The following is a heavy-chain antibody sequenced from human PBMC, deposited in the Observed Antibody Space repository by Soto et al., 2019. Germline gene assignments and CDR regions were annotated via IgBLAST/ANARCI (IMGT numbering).Heavy chain of an antibody. CDR3: AKDDFTDRGDDYFEY. CDR2: IGASGDIT. J-gene: IGHJ4*02. D-gene: IGHD2-21*02. Sequence: PVGSLRLSCASSVFSFTNFAMSCVRHSPGKGLEWVAGIGASGDITWYADSVKGRLSISRDNSKNTLYLQLNSLRFEDTAVYYCAKDDFTDRGDDYFEYWGPGTLVTVSS. CDR1: VFSFTNFA. V-gene: IGHV3-23*01.